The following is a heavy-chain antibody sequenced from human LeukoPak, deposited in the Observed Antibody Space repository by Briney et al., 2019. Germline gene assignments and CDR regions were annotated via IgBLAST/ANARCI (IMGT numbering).Heavy chain of an antibody. Sequence: ASVKVSCKASGYTFTSYDINWVRQATGQGLEWMGWMNPNSGNTGYARKFQGRVTMTRNPSINTAYMELSSLRSEDTAIYYCARSNGDGYYYYYSMDVWGQGTTVTISS. CDR1: GYTFTSYD. J-gene: IGHJ6*03. D-gene: IGHD2-21*02. CDR3: ARSNGDGYYYYYSMDV. V-gene: IGHV1-8*01. CDR2: MNPNSGNT.